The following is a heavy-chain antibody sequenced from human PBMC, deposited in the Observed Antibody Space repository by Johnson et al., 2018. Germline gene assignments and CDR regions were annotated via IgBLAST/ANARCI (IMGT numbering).Heavy chain of an antibody. CDR1: GLTLSSYW. V-gene: IGHV3-7*01. CDR3: RASGVGFEI. D-gene: IGHD3-10*01. CDR2: IREDGGEK. J-gene: IGHJ3*02. Sequence: VQLVQSGGGLVQPGGSLRLSCAASGLTLSSYWMSWVRQAPGEGLEYVANIREDGGEKYYGDSVKGRFTISRDNAKNSLSLQMNSLRAGDTAVYYCRASGVGFEIWVQGTMVTVSS.